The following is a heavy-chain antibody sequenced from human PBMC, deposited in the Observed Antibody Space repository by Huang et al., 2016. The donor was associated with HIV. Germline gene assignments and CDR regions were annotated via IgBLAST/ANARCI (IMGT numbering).Heavy chain of an antibody. CDR2: IVPCFGTT. CDR1: GGTFSRDS. J-gene: IGHJ4*02. Sequence: QVQLVQSGLAVKKPGSSVKVSCQASGGTFSRDSISWVRQAPGQGREWRGAIVPCFGTTTYAQRFQDRVTITADESTSTAYMNLNSLRSDDTAVYYCARALADGSDYFDSWGQGTLVTVSS. D-gene: IGHD1-26*01. CDR3: ARALADGSDYFDS. V-gene: IGHV1-69*01.